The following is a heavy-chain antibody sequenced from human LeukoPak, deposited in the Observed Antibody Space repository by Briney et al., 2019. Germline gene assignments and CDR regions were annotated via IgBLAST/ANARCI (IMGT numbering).Heavy chain of an antibody. D-gene: IGHD5-24*01. CDR3: ASGAQLRYLLY. J-gene: IGHJ4*02. V-gene: IGHV4-34*01. CDR1: GGSFSGYY. CDR2: INHSGST. Sequence: PSETLSLTCAVYGGSFSGYYWSWIRQPLGKGLEWIGEINHSGSTNYNPSLKSRVTISVDTSKNQFSLKLSSVTAADTAVYYCASGAQLRYLLYWGQGTLVTVSS.